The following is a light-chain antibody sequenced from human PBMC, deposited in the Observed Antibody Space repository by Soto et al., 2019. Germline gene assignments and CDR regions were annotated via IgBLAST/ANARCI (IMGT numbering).Light chain of an antibody. Sequence: QPVLTQPPSVSGAPGQRVTISCTGSSSNIGADYDVHWYQEFPGTAPKLLIYGNTNRPSGVPDRFSGSKSGTSASLAITGLQAEDEADYYCQSYDSSLSAVVFGGGTKLTVL. V-gene: IGLV1-40*01. CDR1: SSNIGADYD. CDR2: GNT. J-gene: IGLJ3*02. CDR3: QSYDSSLSAVV.